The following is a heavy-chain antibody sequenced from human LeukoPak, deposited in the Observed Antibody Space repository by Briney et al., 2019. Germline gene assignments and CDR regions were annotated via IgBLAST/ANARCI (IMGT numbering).Heavy chain of an antibody. CDR2: IRYDGTSK. Sequence: GGSLRLSCAASGFTFSSSGMRWVRQAPGKGLEWVAFIRYDGTSKYYADSVKGRFTISRDNAKNSLYLQMNSLRAEDTALYYCARHDYGDYGGGYWGQGTLVTVSS. CDR1: GFTFSSSG. V-gene: IGHV3-30*02. D-gene: IGHD4-17*01. J-gene: IGHJ4*02. CDR3: ARHDYGDYGGGY.